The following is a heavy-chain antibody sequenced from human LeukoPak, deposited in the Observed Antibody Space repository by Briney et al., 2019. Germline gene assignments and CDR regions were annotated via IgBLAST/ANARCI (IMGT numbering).Heavy chain of an antibody. Sequence: SETLSLTCTVSGGSISSSSYYWGWIRQPPGKGLEWLGCIYYSGSTYYNTSLKSRVTISVDTSKNQFSLKLSSVTAADTAVYYCARRLTYYDFWSGYYYYYYMDVWGKGTTVTVSS. V-gene: IGHV4-39*01. CDR1: GGSISSSSYY. D-gene: IGHD3-3*01. CDR2: IYYSGST. J-gene: IGHJ6*03. CDR3: ARRLTYYDFWSGYYYYYYMDV.